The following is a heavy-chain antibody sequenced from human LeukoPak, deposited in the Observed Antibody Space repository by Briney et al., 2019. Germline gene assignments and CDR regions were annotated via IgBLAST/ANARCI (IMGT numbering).Heavy chain of an antibody. J-gene: IGHJ4*02. CDR3: AKDQVPAASIPYYFDY. Sequence: GGSLRLSCAASGFTFSSYAMSWVRQAPGKGLEWVSAISGSGGSTYYADSVKGRFTISRDNSKNTLYLQMNSLRAEDTAVYYCAKDQVPAASIPYYFDYWGQGTLVTVSS. CDR1: GFTFSSYA. CDR2: ISGSGGST. D-gene: IGHD2-2*01. V-gene: IGHV3-23*01.